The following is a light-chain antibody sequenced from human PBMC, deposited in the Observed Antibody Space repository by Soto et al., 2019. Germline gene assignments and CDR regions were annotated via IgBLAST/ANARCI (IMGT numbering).Light chain of an antibody. CDR3: QYHGSSPIT. CDR1: QGISTY. Sequence: IQLTQSPSSLSASVGDRVTITCRASQGISTYLAWYQQKPGKAPKVLMYGASTLQSGVPSRFSGSGSGTDFTLTISRLEPEDFALFYCQYHGSSPITFGQGTRLEI. V-gene: IGKV1-9*01. CDR2: GAS. J-gene: IGKJ5*01.